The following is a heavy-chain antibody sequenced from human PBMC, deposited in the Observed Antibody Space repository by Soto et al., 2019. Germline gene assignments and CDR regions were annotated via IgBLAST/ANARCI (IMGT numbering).Heavy chain of an antibody. D-gene: IGHD3-9*01. Sequence: GGSLRLSCAASGFTVSNNYMSWVRQAPGKGLEWVSIIYSGGTTYYADSVKGRFTISRDNSKNTLFRQMDSLRAEDTAVYYCARGRGDILTLTGYYKGCFDSWGQGTLVTVSS. V-gene: IGHV3-53*01. J-gene: IGHJ5*01. CDR1: GFTVSNNY. CDR2: IYSGGTT. CDR3: ARGRGDILTLTGYYKGCFDS.